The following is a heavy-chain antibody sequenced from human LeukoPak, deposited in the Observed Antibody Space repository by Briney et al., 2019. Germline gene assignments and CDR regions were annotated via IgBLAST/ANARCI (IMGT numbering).Heavy chain of an antibody. CDR2: IYYSGST. Sequence: PSETLSLTCTVSGGSISSYYWSWIRQPPGKGLEWIGYIYYSGSTNYNPSLKSRVTISVDTSKNQFSLKLSSVTAADTAVYYCARAPGSWGSFDLWGRGTLVTVSS. CDR1: GGSISSYY. V-gene: IGHV4-59*01. CDR3: ARAPGSWGSFDL. J-gene: IGHJ2*01. D-gene: IGHD1-14*01.